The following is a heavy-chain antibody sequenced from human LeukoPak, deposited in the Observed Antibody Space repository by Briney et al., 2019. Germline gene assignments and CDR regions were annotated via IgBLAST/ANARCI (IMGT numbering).Heavy chain of an antibody. CDR3: ATRYDSSGYYFGIDY. Sequence: GASVKVSCKVSGYTLTELSMHWVRQAPGEGLEWMGGFDPEDGETIYAQKFQGRVTMTEDTSTDTAYMELSSLRSEDTAVYYCATRYDSSGYYFGIDYWGQGTLVTVSS. D-gene: IGHD3-22*01. J-gene: IGHJ4*02. CDR2: FDPEDGET. V-gene: IGHV1-24*01. CDR1: GYTLTELS.